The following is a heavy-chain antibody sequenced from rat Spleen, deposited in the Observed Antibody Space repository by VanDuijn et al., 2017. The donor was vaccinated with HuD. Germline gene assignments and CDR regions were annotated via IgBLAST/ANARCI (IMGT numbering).Heavy chain of an antibody. CDR1: GFTFSDYY. CDR2: ISYDGSST. J-gene: IGHJ4*01. V-gene: IGHV5-29*01. CDR3: ARQGRSSYVMDA. D-gene: IGHD1-11*01. Sequence: EVQLVESDGGLVQPGRSLKLSCAASGFTFSDYYMAWVRQAPTKGLEWVATISYDGSSTYYRDSVKGRFTISRDNAKSTLYLQMDSLRSEDTAPDYCARQGRSSYVMDAWGQGASVTVSS.